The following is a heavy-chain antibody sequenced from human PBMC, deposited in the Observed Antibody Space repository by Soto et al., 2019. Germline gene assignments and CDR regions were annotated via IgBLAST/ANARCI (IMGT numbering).Heavy chain of an antibody. V-gene: IGHV4-34*01. Sequence: SETLSLTCAVYGGSFSGYYWSWIRQPPGKGLEWIGEINHSGSTNYNPSLKSRVTISVDTSKNQFSLKLSSVTAADTAVYYCARWLRGYSYGFSAFDIWGQGTMVTVSS. CDR1: GGSFSGYY. J-gene: IGHJ3*02. D-gene: IGHD5-18*01. CDR2: INHSGST. CDR3: ARWLRGYSYGFSAFDI.